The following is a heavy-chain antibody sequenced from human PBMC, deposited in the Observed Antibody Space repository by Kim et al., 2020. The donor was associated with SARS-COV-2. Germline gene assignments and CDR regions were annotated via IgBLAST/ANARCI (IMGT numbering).Heavy chain of an antibody. V-gene: IGHV4-59*13. CDR2: IFHSGET. CDR3: ARGGRNYGSGSFYSYEGPLQFDP. J-gene: IGHJ5*02. CDR1: DGSMTYFY. D-gene: IGHD3-10*01. Sequence: SETLSLTCSVSDGSMTYFYWSWIRQPPGKGLEYIGYIFHSGETNYNPSLKSRVTMSVDTSKNQFSLQLNSVIAADTAVYYCARGGRNYGSGSFYSYEGPLQFDPWGQGTLVTVSS.